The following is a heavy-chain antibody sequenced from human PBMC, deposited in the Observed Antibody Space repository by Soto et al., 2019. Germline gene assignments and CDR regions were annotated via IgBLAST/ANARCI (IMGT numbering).Heavy chain of an antibody. D-gene: IGHD3-3*01. CDR2: IYYSGGST. V-gene: IGHV4-59*01. Sequence: PSETLSLTCAVSGASSSNYYWSWVRQPPGKGLEWIGYIYYSGGSTSYNPSLTSRVTISVDTSKNQFSLKLTSVTAADTAVYYCASAGGDFSSAYALRLDYWGQGILVTVSS. CDR1: GASSSNYY. CDR3: ASAGGDFSSAYALRLDY. J-gene: IGHJ4*02.